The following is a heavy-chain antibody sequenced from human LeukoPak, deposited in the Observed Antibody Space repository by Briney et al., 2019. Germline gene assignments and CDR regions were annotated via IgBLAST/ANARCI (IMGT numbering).Heavy chain of an antibody. Sequence: PGGSLRLSCAASGFTFSSYGMHWVRQAPGKGLEWVAFIRYDGSNKYYADSVKGRFTISRDNSKNTLYLQMNSLRAEDTAVYYCANLHPPNYYDSSGYYENHASDIWGQGTMVTVSS. D-gene: IGHD3-22*01. CDR1: GFTFSSYG. CDR2: IRYDGSNK. V-gene: IGHV3-30*02. CDR3: ANLHPPNYYDSSGYYENHASDI. J-gene: IGHJ3*02.